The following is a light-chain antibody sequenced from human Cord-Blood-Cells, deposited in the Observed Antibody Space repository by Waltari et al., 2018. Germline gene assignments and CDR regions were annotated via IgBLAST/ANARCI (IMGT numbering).Light chain of an antibody. CDR1: SGHSSYA. J-gene: IGLJ3*02. CDR2: LNSDGSH. V-gene: IGLV4-69*01. Sequence: QLVLTQSPSASASLGASVKLTCTLSSGHSSYAIAWHQQQPEKGPRYLMKLNSDGSHSKGAGFPDRFSGSTSGAERYLTIAILQSEEEADYYCQTWGTSIWVFGGGTKLTVL. CDR3: QTWGTSIWV.